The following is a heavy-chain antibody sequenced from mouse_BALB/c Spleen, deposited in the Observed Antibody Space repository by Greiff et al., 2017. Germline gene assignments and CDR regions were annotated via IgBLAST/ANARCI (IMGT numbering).Heavy chain of an antibody. D-gene: IGHD1-2*01. CDR2: INSNGGST. CDR3: ARDRDYGYNYAMDY. V-gene: IGHV5-6-3*01. J-gene: IGHJ4*01. Sequence: EVQRVESGGGLVQPGGSLKLSCAASGFTFSSYGMSWVRQTPDKRLELVATINSNGGSTYYPDSVKGRFTISRDNAKNTLYLQMSSLKSEDTAMYYCARDRDYGYNYAMDYWGQGTSVTVSS. CDR1: GFTFSSYG.